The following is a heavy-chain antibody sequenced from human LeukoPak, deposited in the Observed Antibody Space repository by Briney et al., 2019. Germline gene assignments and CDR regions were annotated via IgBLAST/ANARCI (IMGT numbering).Heavy chain of an antibody. CDR1: GGSISSGSYY. J-gene: IGHJ6*03. Sequence: PSQTLSLTCTVSGGSISSGSYYWSWIRQPAGKGLEWIGRIYTSGSTNYNPSLKSRVTISVDTSKNQFSLKLSSVTAADTAVYYCARSKTGVYYYHYMDVWGKGTTVTASS. D-gene: IGHD3-10*01. CDR3: ARSKTGVYYYHYMDV. CDR2: IYTSGST. V-gene: IGHV4-61*02.